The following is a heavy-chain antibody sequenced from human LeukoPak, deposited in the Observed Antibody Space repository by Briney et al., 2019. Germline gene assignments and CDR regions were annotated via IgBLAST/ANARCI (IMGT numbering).Heavy chain of an antibody. V-gene: IGHV3-53*01. J-gene: IGHJ3*02. D-gene: IGHD2-15*01. Sequence: GGSLRLSCAASRLSVSGKYMSWVRQPPGKGPEWVSVLDVGGSTYYADSVKGRFTISRDKSKNTLYLQINSLRAEDTAVYYCARGGNSGGSRRSPFVIWGRGTMVTVSS. CDR3: ARGGNSGGSRRSPFVI. CDR1: RLSVSGKY. CDR2: LDVGGST.